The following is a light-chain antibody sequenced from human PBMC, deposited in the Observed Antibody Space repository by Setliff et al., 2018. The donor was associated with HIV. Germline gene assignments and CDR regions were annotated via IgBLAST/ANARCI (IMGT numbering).Light chain of an antibody. V-gene: IGLV1-47*01. J-gene: IGLJ1*01. Sequence: QSVLTQPPSASVTPGQRVTISCSGSNSNIGTNYVYWYQHLPGTAPRLLIYWNNQRPSGVSNRFSGSKSGNTASLTISGLQADDEADYYCSSYTTTSTTVFGTGTKVTVL. CDR1: NSNIGTNY. CDR2: WNN. CDR3: SSYTTTSTTV.